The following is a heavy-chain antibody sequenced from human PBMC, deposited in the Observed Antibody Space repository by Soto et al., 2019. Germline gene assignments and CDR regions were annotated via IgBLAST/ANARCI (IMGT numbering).Heavy chain of an antibody. Sequence: QVQLQESGPGLVKPSETLSLTGSVSGGSISAIYWSWVRQPPGRGLEWIGWIYYSGTTNYNPSLKRRVTISVDTPKNQFSPKRSSVTAADTASYYCARPRNHYFMDVWGKGTTVTVSS. V-gene: IGHV4-59*08. CDR3: ARPRNHYFMDV. D-gene: IGHD1-1*01. J-gene: IGHJ6*03. CDR1: GGSISAIY. CDR2: IYYSGTT.